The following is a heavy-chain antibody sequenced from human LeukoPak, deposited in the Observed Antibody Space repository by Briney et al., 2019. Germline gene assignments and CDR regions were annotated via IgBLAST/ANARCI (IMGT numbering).Heavy chain of an antibody. CDR3: ARDRGSGWYGDLGY. Sequence: PGGSLRLSCGASGFTFSSFSMNWVRQAPGKGLEWVSSIDNSGTNIYYADSLKGRFTISRDNAKNSLYLEMNSLRAEDTAVYFSARDRGSGWYGDLGYWGQGTLVTVSS. CDR2: IDNSGTNI. D-gene: IGHD6-19*01. CDR1: GFTFSSFS. J-gene: IGHJ4*02. V-gene: IGHV3-21*06.